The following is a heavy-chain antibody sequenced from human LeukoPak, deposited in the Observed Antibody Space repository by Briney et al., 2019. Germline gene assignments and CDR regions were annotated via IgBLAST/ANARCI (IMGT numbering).Heavy chain of an antibody. CDR3: ARRPMEGSVVPADDYYYYYMDV. CDR1: GFTVSSNY. V-gene: IGHV3-53*05. D-gene: IGHD2-2*01. Sequence: GGSLRLSCAASGFTVSSNYMSWVRQAPGKGLEWVSVIYSGGSTYYADSVKGRFTISRDNSKNTLYLQMNSLRAEDTAVYYCARRPMEGSVVPADDYYYYYMDVWGKGTTVTVSS. CDR2: IYSGGST. J-gene: IGHJ6*03.